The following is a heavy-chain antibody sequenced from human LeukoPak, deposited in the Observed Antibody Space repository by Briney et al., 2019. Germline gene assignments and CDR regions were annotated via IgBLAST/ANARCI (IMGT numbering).Heavy chain of an antibody. V-gene: IGHV3-9*01. CDR1: GFTFDDYA. CDR2: ISWNSGSI. CDR3: AKGPLIEVAGTTWDY. D-gene: IGHD6-19*01. J-gene: IGHJ4*02. Sequence: GGSLRLSCAASGFTFDDYAMHWVRQAPGKGLEWVSGISWNSGSIGYADPVKGRFTISRDNSKNTLYMQMNSLRAEDTAIYYCAKGPLIEVAGTTWDYWGQGTLVTVSS.